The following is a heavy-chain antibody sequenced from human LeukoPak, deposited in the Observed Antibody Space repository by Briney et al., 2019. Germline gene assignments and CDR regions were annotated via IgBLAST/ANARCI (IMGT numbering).Heavy chain of an antibody. CDR1: GYSFTSYW. J-gene: IGHJ6*03. V-gene: IGHV5-51*01. Sequence: GESLKISCKGSGYSFTSYWIGWVRQMPGKGLEWMGIIYPGDSDTRYSPSFQGRVTISADKSISTAYLQWSSLKASDTAMYYCARLGGTYSGLVAATDYYYYMDVWGKGTTVTISS. D-gene: IGHD2-15*01. CDR2: IYPGDSDT. CDR3: ARLGGTYSGLVAATDYYYYMDV.